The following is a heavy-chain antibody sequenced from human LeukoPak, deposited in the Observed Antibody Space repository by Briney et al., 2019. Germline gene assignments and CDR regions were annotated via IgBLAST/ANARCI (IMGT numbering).Heavy chain of an antibody. CDR1: GFNFDDSA. CDR3: AKGPKENWYFDL. CDR2: MNWISDFK. V-gene: IGHV3-9*03. Sequence: PGGSLRLPCAASGFNFDDSAIHWVRQAPGKGLEWVSAMNWISDFKAYTDSVKGRFTISRDNDKNSVHLQMNSLRPEDMAVYYCAKGPKENWYFDLWGRGTLVTVSS. J-gene: IGHJ2*01.